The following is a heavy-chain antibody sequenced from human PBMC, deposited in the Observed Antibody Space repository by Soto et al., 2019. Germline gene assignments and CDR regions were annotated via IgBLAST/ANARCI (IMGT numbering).Heavy chain of an antibody. CDR2: IIPIFGTA. CDR3: ARAGIAVAGTAYYYYYGMDV. D-gene: IGHD6-19*01. V-gene: IGHV1-69*01. J-gene: IGHJ6*02. CDR1: GGTFSSYA. Sequence: QVQLVQSGAEVKKPGSSVKVSCKASGGTFSSYAISWVRQAPGQGLEWMGGIIPIFGTANYAQKFQGRVTITADESTSTAYMGLRSLRSEDTAVYYCARAGIAVAGTAYYYYYGMDVWGQGTTVTVSS.